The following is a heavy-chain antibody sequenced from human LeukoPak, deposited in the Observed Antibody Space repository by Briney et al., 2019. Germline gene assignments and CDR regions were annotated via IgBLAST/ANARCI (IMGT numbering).Heavy chain of an antibody. V-gene: IGHV5-51*01. D-gene: IGHD3-9*01. CDR2: IYPGDSDT. CDR1: GYSFTSYW. J-gene: IGHJ3*02. CDR3: AREKSYDILTGLPGELDAFDI. Sequence: GESLKISCKGSGYSFTSYWIGWVRQMPGKGLEWMGIIYPGDSDTRYSPSFQGQVTISADKSISTAYLQWSSLKASDTAMYYCAREKSYDILTGLPGELDAFDIWGQGTMVTVSS.